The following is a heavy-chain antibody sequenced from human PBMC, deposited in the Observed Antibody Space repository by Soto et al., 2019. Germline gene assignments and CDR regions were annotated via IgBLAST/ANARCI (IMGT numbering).Heavy chain of an antibody. CDR1: RITFIGYW. D-gene: IGHD2-15*01. Sequence: GGSLRLSCVASRITFIGYWMSWVRQAPGRGLEWVATIRQDGGQMYYVDSVKGRVTVSRDNSENTLYLHMNSLRAEDTARYYCVKETVAAAYVETSPFDFWGQGIQVTVSS. J-gene: IGHJ4*02. CDR2: IRQDGGQM. CDR3: VKETVAAAYVETSPFDF. V-gene: IGHV3-7*05.